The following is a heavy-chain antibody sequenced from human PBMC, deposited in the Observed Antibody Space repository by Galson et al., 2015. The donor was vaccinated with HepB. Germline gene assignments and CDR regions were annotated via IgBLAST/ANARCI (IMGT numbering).Heavy chain of an antibody. Sequence: SVKVSCKASGYTFTGYYMHWVRQAPGQGLEWMGWINPNSGGTNYAQKFQGRVTMTRDTSISTAYMELSRLRSDDTAVYYCARRSGVRGVYFYYYYGMDVWGQGTTVTVSS. D-gene: IGHD3-10*01. J-gene: IGHJ6*02. CDR1: GYTFTGYY. V-gene: IGHV1-2*02. CDR3: ARRSGVRGVYFYYYYGMDV. CDR2: INPNSGGT.